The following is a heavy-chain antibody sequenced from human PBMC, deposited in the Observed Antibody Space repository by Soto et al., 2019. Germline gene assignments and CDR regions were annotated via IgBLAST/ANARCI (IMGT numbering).Heavy chain of an antibody. CDR1: GFTFSSYG. CDR3: AKDGGYCSGGSCTPSYFDY. Sequence: GGSLRLSCAASGFTFSSYGMHWVRQAPGKGLEWVAVISYDGSNKYYADSVKGRFTISRDNSKNTLYLQMNSLRAEDTAVYYCAKDGGYCSGGSCTPSYFDYWGQGTLVTVSS. V-gene: IGHV3-30*18. D-gene: IGHD2-15*01. J-gene: IGHJ4*02. CDR2: ISYDGSNK.